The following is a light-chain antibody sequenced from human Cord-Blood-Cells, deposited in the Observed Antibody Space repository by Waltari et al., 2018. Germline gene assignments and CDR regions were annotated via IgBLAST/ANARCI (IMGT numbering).Light chain of an antibody. CDR3: QAWDSSTAV. V-gene: IGLV3-1*01. CDR1: KLGDKY. Sequence: SYELTQPPSVSVSPAQTASITCSGDKLGDKYACWYQQKPGQSPVLVIDQDSRRPSGIPERFSGSNSGNTATLTIGVTHAMDEADYYCQAWDSSTAVFGGGTKLTVL. CDR2: QDS. J-gene: IGLJ3*02.